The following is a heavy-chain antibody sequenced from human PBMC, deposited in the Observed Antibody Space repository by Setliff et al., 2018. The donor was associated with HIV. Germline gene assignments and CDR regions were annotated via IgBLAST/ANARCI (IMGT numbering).Heavy chain of an antibody. D-gene: IGHD6-6*01. CDR2: IYYSGTT. CDR3: ASEAWTSYRSSSGYYYYYMDV. Sequence: SETLSLTCTVSGDSVSSASYYWSWIRQPPGKGLEWIGYIYYSGTTKYNPSLKSRVTISVDTSKNQFSPKLSSVTAADTAVYYCASEAWTSYRSSSGYYYYYMDVWGKGTTVTV. J-gene: IGHJ6*03. CDR1: GDSVSSASYY. V-gene: IGHV4-61*01.